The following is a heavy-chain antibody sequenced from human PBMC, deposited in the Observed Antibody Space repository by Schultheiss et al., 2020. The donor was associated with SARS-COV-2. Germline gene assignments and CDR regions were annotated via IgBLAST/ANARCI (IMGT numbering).Heavy chain of an antibody. CDR3: ARYHSRRQASWFDP. V-gene: IGHV4-59*01. D-gene: IGHD2-2*01. Sequence: SQTLSLTCTVSGGSISSYYWSWIRQPPGKGLEWIGYIYYSGSTNYNPSLKSRVTISVDTSKNQFSLKLSSVTAADTAVYYCARYHSRRQASWFDPWGQGTLVTVSS. CDR1: GGSISSYY. CDR2: IYYSGST. J-gene: IGHJ5*02.